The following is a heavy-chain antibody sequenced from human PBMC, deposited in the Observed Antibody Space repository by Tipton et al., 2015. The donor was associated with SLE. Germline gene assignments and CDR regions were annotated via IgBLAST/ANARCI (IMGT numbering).Heavy chain of an antibody. Sequence: SLRLSCAASGFTFSTFAMHWVRQAPGKGLEWVAVISYDASNKNYAESVKGRFTISRDNHKNTLYLQMDSLRDEDTAVYYCAREGNWAGEVDYWGQGTLVTVSS. V-gene: IGHV3-30-3*01. CDR1: GFTFSTFA. J-gene: IGHJ4*02. CDR2: ISYDASNK. D-gene: IGHD7-27*01. CDR3: AREGNWAGEVDY.